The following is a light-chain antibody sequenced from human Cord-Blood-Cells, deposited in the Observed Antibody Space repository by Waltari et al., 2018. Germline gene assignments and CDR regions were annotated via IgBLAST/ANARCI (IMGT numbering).Light chain of an antibody. CDR2: DAS. V-gene: IGKV1-33*01. CDR1: QDINNY. CDR3: QQYDNLSLT. Sequence: DIQMTQSPSSLSASVGDRVTITCQLSQDINNYLNWYQQKPGKAPNLLIYDASNLETGVPSRFSGGGSGTDFTFTICRLEPEDMATYYCQQYDNLSLTFGGGTKVEIK. J-gene: IGKJ4*01.